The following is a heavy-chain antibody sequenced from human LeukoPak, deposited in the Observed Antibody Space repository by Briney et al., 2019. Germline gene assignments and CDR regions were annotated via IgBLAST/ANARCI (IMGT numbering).Heavy chain of an antibody. D-gene: IGHD3-16*01. CDR1: GYSFTSYY. Sequence: ASVKVSCKASGYSFTSYYMHWVRQAPGQGLEWMGIINPTCGHSSYAQKFQGRLTMTRDPSTSTVYMELSSLRSEDTAEYFCARGMSELYYYCMDVWGQGTAVTVSS. CDR2: INPTCGHS. CDR3: ARGMSELYYYCMDV. J-gene: IGHJ6*02. V-gene: IGHV1-46*01.